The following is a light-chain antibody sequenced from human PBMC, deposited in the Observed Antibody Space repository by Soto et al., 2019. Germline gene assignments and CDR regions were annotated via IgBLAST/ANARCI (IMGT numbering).Light chain of an antibody. CDR1: DSDIGVYNY. Sequence: QSALAQPASVSGSPGQSITISCTGTDSDIGVYNYVSWYQQYPGKAPKLMIYDVTNRPSGVSNRFSGSKSGNMASLTISGLQAEDEADYYCSSYANYNVVFGGGTQRPS. J-gene: IGLJ2*01. CDR2: DVT. V-gene: IGLV2-14*03. CDR3: SSYANYNVV.